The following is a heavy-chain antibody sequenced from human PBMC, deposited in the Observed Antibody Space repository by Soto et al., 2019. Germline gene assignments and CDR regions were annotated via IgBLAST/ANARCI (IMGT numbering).Heavy chain of an antibody. V-gene: IGHV4-39*01. CDR3: ATQARTIVVVTALLAWFDP. CDR2: IYYSGIT. J-gene: IGHJ5*02. Sequence: PAETLSLTCTVSGGSIISSDYYFVCIRETPWKGLEWIGTIYYSGITYYNPSLRSRVTISVDTSKNQFSLKLRSVTAADTGVYYCATQARTIVVVTALLAWFDPWGQGTLVTVSS. CDR1: GGSIISSDYY. D-gene: IGHD2-21*02.